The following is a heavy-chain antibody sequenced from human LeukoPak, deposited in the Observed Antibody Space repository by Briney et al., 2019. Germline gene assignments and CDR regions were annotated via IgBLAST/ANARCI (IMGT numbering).Heavy chain of an antibody. CDR3: AKDDVAIVVVPAAAFDY. CDR2: ISYDGSNK. D-gene: IGHD2-2*01. J-gene: IGHJ4*02. CDR1: GFTFSSYG. V-gene: IGHV3-30*18. Sequence: GGSLRLSCAASGFTFSSYGMHWVRQAPGKGLEWVADISYDGSNKYYADSVKGRFTISRDNSKNTLYLQMNSLRAEDTAVYSCAKDDVAIVVVPAAAFDYWGQGTLVTVSS.